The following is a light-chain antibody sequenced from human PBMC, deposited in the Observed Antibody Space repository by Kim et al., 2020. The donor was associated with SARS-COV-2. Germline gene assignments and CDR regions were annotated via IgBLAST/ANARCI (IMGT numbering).Light chain of an antibody. V-gene: IGKV1-12*01. CDR3: QQANSFPLT. J-gene: IGKJ4*01. CDR1: EGFSTW. CDR2: AAS. Sequence: DIQMTQSPSSVSASVGDRVTIGCRASEGFSTWLAWYQQKPGKAPKLLIYAASTLQSGVPSRFSGSETGTEFTLTIDSLQPEDFATYYCQQANSFPLTFGGGTKLEI.